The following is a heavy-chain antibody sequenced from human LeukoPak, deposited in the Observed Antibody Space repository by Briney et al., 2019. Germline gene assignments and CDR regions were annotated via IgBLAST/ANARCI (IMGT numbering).Heavy chain of an antibody. CDR1: GYSFTSYW. J-gene: IGHJ4*02. V-gene: IGHV5-51*01. CDR3: ARAPPMGYDSSGPDY. Sequence: GGSLQISCKGSGYSFTSYWIGWVRQMPGKGLEWMGIIYPGDSDTRYSPSFQGQVTISADKSISTAYLQWSSLKASDTAMYYCARAPPMGYDSSGPDYWGQGTLVTVSS. D-gene: IGHD3-22*01. CDR2: IYPGDSDT.